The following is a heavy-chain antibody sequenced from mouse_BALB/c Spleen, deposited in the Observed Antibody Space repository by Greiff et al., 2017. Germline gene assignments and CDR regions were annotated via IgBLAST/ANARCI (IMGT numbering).Heavy chain of an antibody. D-gene: IGHD6-5*01. V-gene: IGHV6-6*02. CDR2: IRLKSNNYAT. J-gene: IGHJ4*01. CDR1: GFTFSNYW. CDR3: TAYDYGAMDY. Sequence: EVQLQQSGGGLVQPGGSMKLSCVASGFTFSNYWLNWVRQSPEKGLEWVAEIRLKSNNYATHYAESVKGRFTISRDDSKSSVYLQMNNLRAEDTGIYYCTAYDYGAMDYWGQGTSVTVSS.